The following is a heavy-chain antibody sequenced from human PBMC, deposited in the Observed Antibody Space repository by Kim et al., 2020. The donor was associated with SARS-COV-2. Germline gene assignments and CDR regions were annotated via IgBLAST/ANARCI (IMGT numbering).Heavy chain of an antibody. V-gene: IGHV4-31*03. Sequence: SETLSLTCTVSGGSISSGGYYWSWIRQHPGKGLEWIGYIYYSGSTYYNPSLKGRVTISVDTSKNQFSLKLSSVTAADTAVYYCARGRGYGDYHHWGYWGQGTLVTVSS. D-gene: IGHD4-17*01. CDR3: ARGRGYGDYHHWGY. J-gene: IGHJ4*02. CDR1: GGSISSGGYY. CDR2: IYYSGST.